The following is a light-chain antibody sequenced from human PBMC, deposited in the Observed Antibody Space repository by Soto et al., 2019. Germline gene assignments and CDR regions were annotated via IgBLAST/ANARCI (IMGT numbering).Light chain of an antibody. Sequence: EIVLTQSPGTLSLSPGERATLSCRASQNVDSNYLAWYQQKPGQAPRIIIFAASGRATGIPDRFSGSGSGTDFTLTISRLEPEDFAVYYCQQYGSLSWTFGQGTKV. CDR1: QNVDSNY. CDR2: AAS. CDR3: QQYGSLSWT. V-gene: IGKV3-20*01. J-gene: IGKJ1*01.